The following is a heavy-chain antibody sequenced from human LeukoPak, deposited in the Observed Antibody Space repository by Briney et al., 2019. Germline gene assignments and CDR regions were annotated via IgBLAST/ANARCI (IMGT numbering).Heavy chain of an antibody. CDR1: GGSISSYY. V-gene: IGHV4-59*01. D-gene: IGHD1-14*01. CDR2: IYYSGST. CDR3: ARDRNLYYFDY. Sequence: SETLSLTCTVSGGSISSYYWSWIRQPPGKGLEWIGYIYYSGSTNYNPSLKSRVTMSVDTSKNQFSLKLSSVTAADTAVYYCARDRNLYYFDYWGQGTLVTVSS. J-gene: IGHJ4*02.